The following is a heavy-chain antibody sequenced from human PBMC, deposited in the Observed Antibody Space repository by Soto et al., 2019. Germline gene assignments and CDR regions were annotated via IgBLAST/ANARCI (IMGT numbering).Heavy chain of an antibody. CDR2: IIPIFGTT. CDR3: ARDRDHTYDY. Sequence: QVQLVQSGAEVKKPGSSVKVSCKASGGTFSSFAISWVRQAPGQGLEWMGGIIPIFGTTNYAQKFQGRVTITAAESTSTAYLEVTTLRSEDTAVYYCARDRDHTYDYWGQGTLVTVSS. J-gene: IGHJ4*02. V-gene: IGHV1-69*01. CDR1: GGTFSSFA.